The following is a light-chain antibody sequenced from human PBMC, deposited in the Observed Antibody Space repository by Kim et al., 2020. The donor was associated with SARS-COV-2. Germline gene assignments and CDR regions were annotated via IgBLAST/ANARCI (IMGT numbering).Light chain of an antibody. CDR3: QSYDNSLSAPWV. CDR1: SSKIGAGYD. Sequence: VTISCTGGSSKIGAGYDIHWYQQLPGTAPKLLIYGNSNRPSGVPDRFSGSKSGTLASLAITGLQAEDEADYYCQSYDNSLSAPWVFGGGTKLTVL. J-gene: IGLJ3*02. V-gene: IGLV1-40*01. CDR2: GNS.